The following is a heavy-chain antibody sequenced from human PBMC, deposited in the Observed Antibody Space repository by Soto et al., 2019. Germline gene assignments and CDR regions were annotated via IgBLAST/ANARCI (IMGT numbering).Heavy chain of an antibody. CDR1: GDSITNGAYY. CDR2: IYHSGST. Sequence: SETLSLTCTVSGDSITNGAYYWSWIRQHPEKGLEWIGYIYHSGSTFYNPSLKSRVTFSVDTSKNQFSLKLNSLTAADTAVYYCARIKGGAAGNFDYWGQGTLVTVSS. CDR3: ARIKGGAAGNFDY. V-gene: IGHV4-31*03. J-gene: IGHJ4*02. D-gene: IGHD6-13*01.